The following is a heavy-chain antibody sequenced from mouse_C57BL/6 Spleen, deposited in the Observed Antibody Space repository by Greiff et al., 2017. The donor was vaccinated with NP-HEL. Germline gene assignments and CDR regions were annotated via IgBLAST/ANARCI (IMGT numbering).Heavy chain of an antibody. CDR2: INPSSGYT. D-gene: IGHD2-5*01. J-gene: IGHJ4*01. CDR1: GYTFTSYT. V-gene: IGHV1-4*01. CDR3: ASYYSKENYAMDY. Sequence: VQLQQSGAELARPGASVKMSCKASGYTFTSYTMHWVKQRPGQGLEWIGYINPSSGYTKYNQKFKDKATLTADKSSSTAYMQLSSLTSEDSAVYYCASYYSKENYAMDYWGQGTSVTVSS.